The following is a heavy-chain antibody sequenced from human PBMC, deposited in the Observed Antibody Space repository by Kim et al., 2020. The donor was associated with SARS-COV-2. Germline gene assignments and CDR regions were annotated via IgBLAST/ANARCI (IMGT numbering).Heavy chain of an antibody. D-gene: IGHD3-10*01. V-gene: IGHV3-30*18. Sequence: GGSLRLSCAASGFTFSSYDMHWVRQAPGKRLEWVAVISYDGSNKYYADSVKGRFTISRDNSKNTLYLQMNSLRADDTAVYYCANNRESVGKYGPYYFDYWGQGTLVTVSS. CDR2: ISYDGSNK. CDR3: ANNRESVGKYGPYYFDY. J-gene: IGHJ4*02. CDR1: GFTFSSYD.